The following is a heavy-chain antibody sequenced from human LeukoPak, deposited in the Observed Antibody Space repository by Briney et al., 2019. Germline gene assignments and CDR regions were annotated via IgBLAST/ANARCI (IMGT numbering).Heavy chain of an antibody. CDR2: IYYSGST. Sequence: PSETLSLTCTVAGGSISSYYWSWIRQPPGKGLEWIGYIYYSGSTYYNPSLKSRVTISVDTSKNQFSLKLSSVTAADTAVYYCARVDSSSWYDYYYYMDVWGKGTTVTVSS. V-gene: IGHV4-59*12. CDR3: ARVDSSSWYDYYYYMDV. J-gene: IGHJ6*03. D-gene: IGHD6-13*01. CDR1: GGSISSYY.